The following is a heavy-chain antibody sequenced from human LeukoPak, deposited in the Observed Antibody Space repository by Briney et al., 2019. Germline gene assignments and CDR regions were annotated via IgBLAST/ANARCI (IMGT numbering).Heavy chain of an antibody. V-gene: IGHV1-2*02. J-gene: IGHJ5*02. CDR2: INPNSGGT. Sequence: AASVKVSCKASGYTFTGYYMHWVRQAPGQGLEWMGWINPNSGGTNYAQKFQGRVTMTRDTSISTAYMELSRLRSDDTAVYYCARDSYYDFWSGYGDPWGQGTLVTVSS. CDR3: ARDSYYDFWSGYGDP. D-gene: IGHD3-3*01. CDR1: GYTFTGYY.